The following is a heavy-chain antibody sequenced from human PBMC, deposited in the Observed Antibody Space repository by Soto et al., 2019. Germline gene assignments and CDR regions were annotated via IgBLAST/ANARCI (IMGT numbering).Heavy chain of an antibody. CDR2: ISYDGDYK. Sequence: QVRLVESGGGVVQPGRSLRLSCAASGFTVSSYVMHWVRQAPGKGLEWVAKISYDGDYKYYTDSVKGRFTISRDNSKNTLYLQMNSLRAEDTALYYCAKDRGRYCSGGTCHLFDYWGQGIMVTVSS. J-gene: IGHJ4*02. CDR1: GFTVSSYV. V-gene: IGHV3-30*18. CDR3: AKDRGRYCSGGTCHLFDY. D-gene: IGHD2-15*01.